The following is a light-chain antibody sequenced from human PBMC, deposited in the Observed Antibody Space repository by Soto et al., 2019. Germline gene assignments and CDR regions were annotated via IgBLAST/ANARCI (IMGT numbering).Light chain of an antibody. J-gene: IGLJ2*01. Sequence: QSVLTQPPSVSGAPGQRVTISCTGSSSNIGAGYDVHWYQQLPGTAPKLLIYGNSNRPSGVPDRFSGSKSGTSASLAITGRQAEDEADYCCQSYDSRLSGVVFGGGTKLTVL. CDR3: QSYDSRLSGVV. CDR1: SSNIGAGYD. CDR2: GNS. V-gene: IGLV1-40*01.